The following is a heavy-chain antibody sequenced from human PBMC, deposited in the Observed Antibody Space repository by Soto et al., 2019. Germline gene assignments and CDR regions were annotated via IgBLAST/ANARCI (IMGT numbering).Heavy chain of an antibody. J-gene: IGHJ4*02. Sequence: GGSLRLSCAASGFTFSNNIVHWVRQAPGKGLEWLAVMSYDGNSKYYADSVKGRVTISRDNSKNTLYMQMNSLRPEDTAVYFCARDYRYSNGCYGVFDYWGQGTLVTVSS. D-gene: IGHD6-19*01. CDR1: GFTFSNNI. CDR2: MSYDGNSK. V-gene: IGHV3-30-3*01. CDR3: ARDYRYSNGCYGVFDY.